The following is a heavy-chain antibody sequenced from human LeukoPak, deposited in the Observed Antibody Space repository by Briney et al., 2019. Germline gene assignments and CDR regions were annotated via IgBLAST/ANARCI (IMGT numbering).Heavy chain of an antibody. Sequence: GASVKVSCKASGGTFSSYAISWVRQAPGQGLEWMGRIIPILGIANYAQKFQGRVTITADKSTSTAYMELSSLRSEDTAVYYCARGTTVTTYYFDYWGQGTLVTVSS. CDR1: GGTFSSYA. CDR3: ARGTTVTTYYFDY. CDR2: IIPILGIA. V-gene: IGHV1-69*04. J-gene: IGHJ4*02. D-gene: IGHD4-17*01.